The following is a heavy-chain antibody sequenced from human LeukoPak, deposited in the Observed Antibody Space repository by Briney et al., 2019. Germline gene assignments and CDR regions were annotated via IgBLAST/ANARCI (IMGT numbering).Heavy chain of an antibody. J-gene: IGHJ4*02. CDR2: SIYSGGTT. Sequence: PGRSLRLSCAASGFTFSRSAMTWVRQGPGTGLEFVASSIYSGGTTYYADSVKGRFTISRDNSKNTLYLQMNSLRAEDTALYYCAKDGLYYDGSEHVYYFDSWGQGTLVTVSS. D-gene: IGHD3-22*01. CDR3: AKDGLYYDGSEHVYYFDS. CDR1: GFTFSRSA. V-gene: IGHV3-23*01.